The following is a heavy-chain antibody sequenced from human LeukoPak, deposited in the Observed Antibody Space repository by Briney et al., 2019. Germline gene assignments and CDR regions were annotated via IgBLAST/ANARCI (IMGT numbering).Heavy chain of an antibody. Sequence: PGGSLRLSCTASGFTFNRDWTAWVRQAPGKGLEWVANIKEDGSEKNYVDSVKGRLTISRDNAENSVYLQMNDLRAEDTGVYYCVTKEPSTSGWSYWGQGTLVTVSS. D-gene: IGHD6-19*01. V-gene: IGHV3-7*01. CDR1: GFTFNRDW. CDR3: VTKEPSTSGWSY. J-gene: IGHJ4*02. CDR2: IKEDGSEK.